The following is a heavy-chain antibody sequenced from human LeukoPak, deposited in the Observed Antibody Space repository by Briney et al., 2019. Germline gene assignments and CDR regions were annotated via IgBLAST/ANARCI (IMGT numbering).Heavy chain of an antibody. D-gene: IGHD6-13*01. CDR3: ARTSIAAAGSYYYYGMDV. CDR1: GFTFSSYA. Sequence: PGRSLRLSCAASGFTFSSYAMHWVRQAPGKGLEWVAVISYDGSNKYYADSVKGRFTISRDNSKNTLYLQMNSLRAEDTAVYYCARTSIAAAGSYYYYGMDVWGQGTTVTVSS. J-gene: IGHJ6*02. V-gene: IGHV3-30-3*01. CDR2: ISYDGSNK.